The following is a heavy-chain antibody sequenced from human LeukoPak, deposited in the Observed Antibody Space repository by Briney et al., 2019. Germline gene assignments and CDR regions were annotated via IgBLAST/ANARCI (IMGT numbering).Heavy chain of an antibody. V-gene: IGHV3-53*01. J-gene: IGHJ4*02. Sequence: GGSLRLSCAASGFTVSSNHMTWVRQAPGKGLEWVSEIYTGGLTFYADSVTGRFTISRDNSKNTVYLQMNSLGVEDTARYYCARDNAPAGGGLDYWGQGPVVSVSS. D-gene: IGHD2-2*01. CDR1: GFTVSSNH. CDR2: IYTGGLT. CDR3: ARDNAPAGGGLDY.